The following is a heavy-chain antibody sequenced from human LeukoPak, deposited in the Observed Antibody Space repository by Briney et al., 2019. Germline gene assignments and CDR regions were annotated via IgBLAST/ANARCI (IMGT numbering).Heavy chain of an antibody. J-gene: IGHJ4*02. CDR2: IIPIFGTA. Sequence: GASVKVSCKASGGTFSSYAISWVRQAPGQGLEWMGGIIPIFGTANYAQKFQGRVTITTDESTSTAYMELSSLRSEDTAVYYCARAAVDYDFWSGYYLDYWGQGTLVTVSS. CDR3: ARAAVDYDFWSGYYLDY. V-gene: IGHV1-69*05. D-gene: IGHD3-3*01. CDR1: GGTFSSYA.